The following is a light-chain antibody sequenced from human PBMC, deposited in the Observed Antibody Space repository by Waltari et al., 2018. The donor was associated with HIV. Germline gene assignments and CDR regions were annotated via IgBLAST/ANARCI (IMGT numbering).Light chain of an antibody. Sequence: QAVLTQPPSVSAAPGQKVTISCSGSSSHIGNNSVPWYQHFPGKAPKVLIYATNKRPPGVPDRSSGPRSGTSATLGVAGLQTGDEADYYCGTWDTSLSAGVFGGGTKLTVL. J-gene: IGLJ3*02. V-gene: IGLV1-51*01. CDR3: GTWDTSLSAGV. CDR2: ATN. CDR1: SSHIGNNS.